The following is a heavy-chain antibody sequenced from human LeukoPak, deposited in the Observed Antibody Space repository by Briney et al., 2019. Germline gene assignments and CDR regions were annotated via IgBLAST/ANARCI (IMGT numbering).Heavy chain of an antibody. Sequence: ASVKVSCKASGYTSTSYGISWVRQAPGQGLEWMGWISAYNGNTNYAQKLQGRVTITTDTSTSTAYMELRSLRSDDTAVYYCARDSRIRGFDYWGQGTLVTVSS. D-gene: IGHD6-13*01. CDR3: ARDSRIRGFDY. CDR1: GYTSTSYG. V-gene: IGHV1-18*01. J-gene: IGHJ4*02. CDR2: ISAYNGNT.